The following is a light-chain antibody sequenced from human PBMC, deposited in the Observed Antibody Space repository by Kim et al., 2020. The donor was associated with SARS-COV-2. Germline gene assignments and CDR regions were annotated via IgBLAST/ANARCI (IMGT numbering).Light chain of an antibody. CDR3: QQYAGSPLT. J-gene: IGKJ4*01. V-gene: IGKV3-20*01. Sequence: EIVWTQSPGTLSLSPGERATLSCRASQSVGNNYLAWYQQRPGQAPRLLIHGASSRATGIPDRFSGSGSWTEYTLTISRLEPEDFAVYFCQQYAGSPLTFGGGTKVDIK. CDR2: GAS. CDR1: QSVGNNY.